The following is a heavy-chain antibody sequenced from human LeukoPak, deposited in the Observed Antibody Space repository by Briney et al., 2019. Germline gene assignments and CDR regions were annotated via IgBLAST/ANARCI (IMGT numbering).Heavy chain of an antibody. Sequence: ASVKVSCKVSGYIFTELSMHWVRQAPGKGLEWMGGFNPEDGETFYAQKFQGRVTMTEDTSTDTAYMELSSLSYEDTAVYYCATDASGDYLNYWGQETLVTVSS. CDR3: ATDASGDYLNY. CDR2: FNPEDGET. CDR1: GYIFTELS. J-gene: IGHJ4*02. V-gene: IGHV1-24*01. D-gene: IGHD4-17*01.